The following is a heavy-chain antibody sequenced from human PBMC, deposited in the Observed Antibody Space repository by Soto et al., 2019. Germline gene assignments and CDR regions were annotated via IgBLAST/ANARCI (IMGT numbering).Heavy chain of an antibody. CDR1: GFTFSDYY. CDR3: ARGKRDYDFWSGSMGLVYAFDI. D-gene: IGHD3-3*01. Sequence: GGSLRLSCAASGFTFSDYYMSWIRQAPGKGLEWVSYISSSGSTIYYADSVKGRFTISRDNAKNSLYLQMNSLRAEDTAVYYCARGKRDYDFWSGSMGLVYAFDIWGQGTMVTVSS. CDR2: ISSSGSTI. V-gene: IGHV3-11*01. J-gene: IGHJ3*02.